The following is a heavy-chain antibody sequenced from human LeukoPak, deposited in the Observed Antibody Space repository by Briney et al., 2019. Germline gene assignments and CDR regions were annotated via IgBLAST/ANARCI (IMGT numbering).Heavy chain of an antibody. V-gene: IGHV3-30-3*01. D-gene: IGHD1-26*01. CDR3: ARGRSGSYFGDY. J-gene: IGHJ4*02. CDR2: ISYDGSNK. Sequence: GRSLRLSCAASGFTFSSYAMHWVRQAPRKGLEWVAVISYDGSNKYYADSVKGRFTISRDNSKNTLYLQMNSLRAEDTAVYYCARGRSGSYFGDYWGQGTLVTVSS. CDR1: GFTFSSYA.